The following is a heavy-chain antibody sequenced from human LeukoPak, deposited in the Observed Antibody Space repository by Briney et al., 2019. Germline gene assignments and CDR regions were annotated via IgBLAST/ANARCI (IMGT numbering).Heavy chain of an antibody. D-gene: IGHD2-2*02. V-gene: IGHV3-30*18. J-gene: IGHJ4*02. Sequence: PGGSLRLSCAASGFTFSSYGMPWVRQAPGKGLEWVAVISYDGSNKYYADSVKGRFTISRDNSKNTLYLQMNSLRAEDTAVYYCAKDCSSTSCYSGFDYWGQGTLVTVSS. CDR3: AKDCSSTSCYSGFDY. CDR2: ISYDGSNK. CDR1: GFTFSSYG.